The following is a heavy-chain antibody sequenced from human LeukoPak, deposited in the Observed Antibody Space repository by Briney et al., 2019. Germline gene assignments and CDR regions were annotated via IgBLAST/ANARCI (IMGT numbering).Heavy chain of an antibody. J-gene: IGHJ6*03. Sequence: SETLSLTCTVSGGSISSGGYYWSWIRQHPGKGLEWIGYIYYSGSTYYNPSLKSRVTISVDTSKNQFSLKLSSVTAADTAVYYCARATVPAAADPYYMDVWGKGTTVTVSS. V-gene: IGHV4-31*03. CDR2: IYYSGST. CDR1: GGSISSGGYY. D-gene: IGHD2-2*01. CDR3: ARATVPAAADPYYMDV.